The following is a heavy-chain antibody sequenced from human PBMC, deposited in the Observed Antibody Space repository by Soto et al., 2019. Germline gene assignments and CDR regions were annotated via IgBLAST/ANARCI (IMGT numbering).Heavy chain of an antibody. CDR1: DYTFTSYG. CDR2: ISVYNGNT. D-gene: IGHD6-13*01. Sequence: ASVKVSCKASDYTFTSYGIIWVRQAPGQGLEWIGWISVYNGNTNYAQKFRGRVTMTTDISTTTAYMEMRSLRSDDTAVYYCARSGSSWNLREFDYWGQGTLVTVSA. J-gene: IGHJ4*02. CDR3: ARSGSSWNLREFDY. V-gene: IGHV1-18*01.